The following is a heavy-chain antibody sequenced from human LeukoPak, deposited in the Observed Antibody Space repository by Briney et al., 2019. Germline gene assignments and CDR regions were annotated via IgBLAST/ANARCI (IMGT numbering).Heavy chain of an antibody. CDR3: AKDWGSTWYRGFFDY. CDR2: IYHSGST. J-gene: IGHJ4*02. D-gene: IGHD6-13*01. Sequence: SETLSLTCTVSGYSISSGYYWGWIRQPPGKGLEWIGSIYHSGSTYYNPSLKSRVTISVDTSKNQFSLKLTSLTAADTAVYFCAKDWGSTWYRGFFDYWGQGTLVTVSS. CDR1: GYSISSGYY. V-gene: IGHV4-38-2*02.